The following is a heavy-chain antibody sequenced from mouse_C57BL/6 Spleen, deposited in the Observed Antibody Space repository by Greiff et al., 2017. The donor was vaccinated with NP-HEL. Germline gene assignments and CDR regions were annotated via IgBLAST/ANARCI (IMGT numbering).Heavy chain of an antibody. D-gene: IGHD1-1*01. J-gene: IGHJ3*01. CDR1: GFNIKDDY. V-gene: IGHV14-4*01. Sequence: SGAELVRPGASVKLSCTASGFNIKDDYMHWVKQRPEQGLEWIGWIDPENGDTEYASKFQGKATITAYTSSNTAYLQLSSLTSEDTAVYYCTHYYGSSSWFAYWGQGTLVTVSA. CDR3: THYYGSSSWFAY. CDR2: IDPENGDT.